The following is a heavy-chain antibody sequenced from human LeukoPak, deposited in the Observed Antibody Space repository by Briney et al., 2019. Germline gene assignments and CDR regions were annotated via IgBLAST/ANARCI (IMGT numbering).Heavy chain of an antibody. Sequence: GGSLRLSCAASGFTFSDYYMSWIRQAPGKGLEWVSYISSSGSTIYYADSVKGRFTISRDNAKNSLYLQMNSLRAEDTAVYYCARDYDGGTWSNWFDPWGQGTLVTVSS. CDR3: ARDYDGGTWSNWFDP. CDR1: GFTFSDYY. CDR2: ISSSGSTI. J-gene: IGHJ5*02. V-gene: IGHV3-11*01. D-gene: IGHD4-23*01.